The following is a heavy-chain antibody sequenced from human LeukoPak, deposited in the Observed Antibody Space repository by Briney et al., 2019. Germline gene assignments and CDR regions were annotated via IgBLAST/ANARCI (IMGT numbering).Heavy chain of an antibody. CDR3: ARLITGTTTAIDI. CDR1: GGSISSYY. V-gene: IGHV4-4*07. D-gene: IGHD1-7*01. J-gene: IGHJ3*02. CDR2: VYTSGST. Sequence: PSETLSLTCTVSGGSISSYYWSWIRQPAGKGLEWIGRVYTSGSTHYNPSLKTRLTMSVDTSKNQFSLKLTSVTAADTAVYYCARLITGTTTAIDIWGQGTMVTVSS.